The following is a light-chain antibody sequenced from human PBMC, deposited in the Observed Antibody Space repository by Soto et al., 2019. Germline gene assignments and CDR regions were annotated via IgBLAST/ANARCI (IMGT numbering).Light chain of an antibody. Sequence: QSARTQPPSASGSPGQSVTISWTATSSDVGGYNYVSWYQQHPGRAPKLMIYEVSKRPSGVPDRFSGSKSGNTASLTVSGLQTEDEADYYCSSYAGSNNQVFGTGTKVTVL. J-gene: IGLJ1*01. V-gene: IGLV2-8*01. CDR1: SSDVGGYNY. CDR2: EVS. CDR3: SSYAGSNNQV.